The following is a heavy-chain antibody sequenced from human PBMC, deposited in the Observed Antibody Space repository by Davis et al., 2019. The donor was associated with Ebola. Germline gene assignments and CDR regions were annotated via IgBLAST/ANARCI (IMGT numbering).Heavy chain of an antibody. CDR3: ARDLQYYYGSGIGWYFDL. V-gene: IGHV4-4*07. CDR2: IYTSGST. Sequence: PGGSLRLSCTVSGGSISSYYWSWIRQPAGKGLEWIGRIYTSGSTNYNPSLKSRVTMSVDTSKNQFSLKLSSVTAADTAVYYCARDLQYYYGSGIGWYFDLWGRGTLVTVSS. J-gene: IGHJ2*01. D-gene: IGHD3-10*01. CDR1: GGSISSYY.